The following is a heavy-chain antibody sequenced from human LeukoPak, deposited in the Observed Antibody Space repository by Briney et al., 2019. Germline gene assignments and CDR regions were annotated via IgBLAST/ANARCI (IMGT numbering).Heavy chain of an antibody. CDR2: INHSGST. J-gene: IGHJ5*02. Sequence: SETLSLTCAVYGGSFSGYYWSWIRQPPGKGLEWIGEINHSGSTNYNPSLKSRVTISVDTSKNQFSLKLSSVTAADTAVYYCARGWGGGWFDPWGQGTLVTVSS. CDR3: ARGWGGGWFDP. D-gene: IGHD3-16*01. CDR1: GGSFSGYY. V-gene: IGHV4-34*01.